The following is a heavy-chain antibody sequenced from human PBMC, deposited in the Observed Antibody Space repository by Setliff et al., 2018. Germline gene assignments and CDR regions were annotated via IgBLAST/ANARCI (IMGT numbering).Heavy chain of an antibody. CDR2: IYWNDEK. CDR1: GFSLSTSLVG. J-gene: IGHJ4*02. CDR3: AHIAGGGNSPRHDY. V-gene: IGHV2-5*01. D-gene: IGHD2-21*01. Sequence: SGPTLVNPTQTLTLTCTFSGFSLSTSLVGVGWIRQPPGKALEWLALIYWNDEKRYSPSLKSRLAITKDTSKNQVVLTMTNMDPVDTATYYCAHIAGGGNSPRHDYWGQGTLVTVSS.